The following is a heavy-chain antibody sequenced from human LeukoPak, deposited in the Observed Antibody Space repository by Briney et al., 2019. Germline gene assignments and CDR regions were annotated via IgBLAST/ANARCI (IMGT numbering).Heavy chain of an antibody. Sequence: SGGSLRLSCAASGFTFSNYWVHWVRQAPGKGLVWVSRINSDGSTTNYADSVKGRFTISRDNAKNTLFLQMNSLRAEDTAVYYCASLQNVPSYYYYYVMDVWGQGTTVTVSS. CDR1: GFTFSNYW. J-gene: IGHJ6*02. CDR2: INSDGSTT. CDR3: ASLQNVPSYYYYYVMDV. V-gene: IGHV3-74*01. D-gene: IGHD2/OR15-2a*01.